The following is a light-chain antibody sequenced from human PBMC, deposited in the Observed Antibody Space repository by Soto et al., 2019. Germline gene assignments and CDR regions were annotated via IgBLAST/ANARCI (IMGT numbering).Light chain of an antibody. CDR2: DVG. J-gene: IGLJ1*01. CDR3: SSFTSSMTNV. CDR1: SSDVGGYNS. Sequence: QSVLTQPASLTGSPGESITISCTGTSSDVGGYNSVSWYQHHPGKAPKLILYDVGARPSGVSSRFSGSKSGNTASLTISGLQAADEADYFCSSFTSSMTNVFGSGTKVTVL. V-gene: IGLV2-14*03.